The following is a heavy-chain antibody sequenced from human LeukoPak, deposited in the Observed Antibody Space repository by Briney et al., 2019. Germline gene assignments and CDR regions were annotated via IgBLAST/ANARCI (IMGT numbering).Heavy chain of an antibody. Sequence: GGSLRLSCAASGGTFSSYSMNWVRQAPGKGLEWVSYMSSRSSTINYADSVKGRFTISRDNAKNSLYLQMNSLRAEDTAVYYCARDHDYGDYGSYWGQGTLVTVSS. D-gene: IGHD4-17*01. CDR1: GGTFSSYS. J-gene: IGHJ4*02. CDR3: ARDHDYGDYGSY. V-gene: IGHV3-48*04. CDR2: MSSRSSTI.